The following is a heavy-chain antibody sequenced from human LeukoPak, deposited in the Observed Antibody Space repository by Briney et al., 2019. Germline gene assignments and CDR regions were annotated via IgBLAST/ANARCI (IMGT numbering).Heavy chain of an antibody. CDR1: GGTFSSYA. CDR3: ARGAYCSSTSCKPTPFDY. V-gene: IGHV1-69*04. Sequence: SVKVSCKASGGTFSSYAISWVRQAPGQGLEWMGRIIPILGIANYAQKFQGRVTITADKSTSTAYMELSSLRSEDTAVYYCARGAYCSSTSCKPTPFDYWGQGTLVTVSS. CDR2: IIPILGIA. J-gene: IGHJ4*02. D-gene: IGHD2-2*01.